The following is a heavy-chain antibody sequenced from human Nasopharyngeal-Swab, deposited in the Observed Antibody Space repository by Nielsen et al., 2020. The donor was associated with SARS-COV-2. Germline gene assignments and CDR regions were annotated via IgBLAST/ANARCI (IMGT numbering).Heavy chain of an antibody. CDR3: ARDYYDSSGYYGGFDP. Sequence: WIRQPPGKGLEWIGYIYYSGSTYYNPSLKSRVTISVDTSKNQFSLKLSSVAAADTDVYYCARDYYDSSGYYGGFDPWGQGTLVTVSS. D-gene: IGHD3-22*01. CDR2: IYYSGST. J-gene: IGHJ5*02. V-gene: IGHV4-30-4*01.